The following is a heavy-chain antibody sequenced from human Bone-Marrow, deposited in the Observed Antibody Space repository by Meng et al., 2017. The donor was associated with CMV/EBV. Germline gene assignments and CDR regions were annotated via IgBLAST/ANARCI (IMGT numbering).Heavy chain of an antibody. Sequence: GESLKISCTASGFTFSDYWMHWVRQTPGKGLLWVSRIKGDGSHTIYGDSVKGRFTISRDNAKNTLYLQMNTLRVEDTAVYYCVRDGHSWNFDYSGQGSLVTVSS. CDR1: GFTFSDYW. CDR3: VRDGHSWNFDY. V-gene: IGHV3-74*01. CDR2: IKGDGSHT. J-gene: IGHJ4*02. D-gene: IGHD6-13*01.